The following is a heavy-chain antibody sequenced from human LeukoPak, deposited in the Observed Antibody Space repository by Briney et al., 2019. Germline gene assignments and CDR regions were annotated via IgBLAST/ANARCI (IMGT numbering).Heavy chain of an antibody. D-gene: IGHD4-17*01. J-gene: IGHJ4*02. CDR2: IRSDTTT. Sequence: PGGSLRLSRAASGFTASSRTMIWVRQAPGKGLECVSYIRSDTTTEYAEYVKGRFTISRDDSKNTVYLQMNSLRVEDTSVYYCARRRGGYGDGDFDYWGQGTLVTVSS. CDR3: ARRRGGYGDGDFDY. V-gene: IGHV3-66*04. CDR1: GFTASSRT.